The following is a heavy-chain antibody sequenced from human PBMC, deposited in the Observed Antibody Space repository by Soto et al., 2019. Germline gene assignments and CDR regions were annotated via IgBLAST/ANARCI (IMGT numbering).Heavy chain of an antibody. J-gene: IGHJ6*02. CDR2: IKQDGSEK. CDR3: ARDRYSYYDFWSGSLPYYYYGMDV. CDR1: GFTFSSYW. V-gene: IGHV3-7*01. D-gene: IGHD3-3*01. Sequence: EVQLVESGGGLVQPGGSLRLSCAASGFTFSSYWMSWVRQAPGKGLEWVANIKQDGSEKYYVDSVKGRFTISRDNAKNSLYLQMNSLRAEDTAVYYCARDRYSYYDFWSGSLPYYYYGMDVRGQGTRVTVSS.